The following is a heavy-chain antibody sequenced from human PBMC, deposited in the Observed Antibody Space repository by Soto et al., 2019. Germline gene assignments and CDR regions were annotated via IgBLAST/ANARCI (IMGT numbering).Heavy chain of an antibody. J-gene: IGHJ6*02. CDR2: ISSSSSAI. Sequence: EVQLVESGGGLVKPGGSLRLSCAASGFTFSSYSMNWVRQAPGKGLEWVSSISSSSSAIYYADSVKGRFTISRDNAKNSLYLQMNSLRAEDTAVYYCARYHWPSYGRTWSNYYSYGMDVWGQGTTVTVSS. D-gene: IGHD5-18*01. V-gene: IGHV3-21*01. CDR3: ARYHWPSYGRTWSNYYSYGMDV. CDR1: GFTFSSYS.